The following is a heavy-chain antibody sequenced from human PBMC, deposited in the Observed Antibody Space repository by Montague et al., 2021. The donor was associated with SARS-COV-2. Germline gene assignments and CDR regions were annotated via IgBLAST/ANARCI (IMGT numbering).Heavy chain of an antibody. J-gene: IGHJ3*02. Sequence: SETLSLTCTVYGGSISRYSWTWIRQPPGKELEWIGYINNSGSTNYNPSLTSRATISVDTSKNQFSLKLSSVAAADAAVHYCARVGRGSSWYEVAFDIWGQGTMVTVSS. CDR3: ARVGRGSSWYEVAFDI. CDR1: GGSISRYS. D-gene: IGHD6-13*01. CDR2: INNSGST. V-gene: IGHV4-59*01.